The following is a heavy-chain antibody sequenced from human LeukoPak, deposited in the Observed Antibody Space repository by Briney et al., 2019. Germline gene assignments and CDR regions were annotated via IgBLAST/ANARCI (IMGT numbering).Heavy chain of an antibody. V-gene: IGHV3-23*01. CDR2: ISGGGGRT. CDR1: GGSFSGYY. J-gene: IGHJ3*02. D-gene: IGHD5-18*01. Sequence: ETLSLTCAVYGGSFSGYYWSWVRQAPGKGLEWVSGISGGGGRTYYADSVKGRFTISRDNSKNTLYLQMNSLRAEDTALYYCAKDGFGYRDAFDIWGQGTMVTVSS. CDR3: AKDGFGYRDAFDI.